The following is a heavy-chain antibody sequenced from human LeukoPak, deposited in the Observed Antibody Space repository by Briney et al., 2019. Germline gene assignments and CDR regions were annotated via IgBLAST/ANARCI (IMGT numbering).Heavy chain of an antibody. Sequence: GGSLRLSCAASGFTFDDYGMSWVRQAPGKGLEWVSGINWNGGSTGYADSVKGRFTISRDNAKNSLYLQMNSLRAEGTALYYCAREVYDILTGYLNYYYYMDVWGKGTTVTVSS. D-gene: IGHD3-9*01. V-gene: IGHV3-20*04. CDR2: INWNGGST. J-gene: IGHJ6*03. CDR1: GFTFDDYG. CDR3: AREVYDILTGYLNYYYYMDV.